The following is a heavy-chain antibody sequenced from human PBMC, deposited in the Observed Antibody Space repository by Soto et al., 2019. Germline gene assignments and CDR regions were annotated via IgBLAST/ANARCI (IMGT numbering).Heavy chain of an antibody. D-gene: IGHD2-2*01. CDR2: IYYSGST. J-gene: IGHJ3*02. Sequence: SETLSLTCTVSGGSISSYYWSWSRQPPGKGLEWIGYIYYSGSTNYNPSLKSRVTISVDTSKNQFSLKLSSVTAADTAVYYCSIDAGDCSSTSCYEVTAFDIWGQGTMVTVSS. CDR1: GGSISSYY. CDR3: SIDAGDCSSTSCYEVTAFDI. V-gene: IGHV4-59*01.